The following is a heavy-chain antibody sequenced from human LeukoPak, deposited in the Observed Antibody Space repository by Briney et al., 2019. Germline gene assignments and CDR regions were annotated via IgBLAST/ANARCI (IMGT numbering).Heavy chain of an antibody. CDR2: ISAYNGNT. Sequence: APVKVSCKASGYTFTSYGISWVRQAPGRGLEWMGWISAYNGNTKYSQKFQGRVTITRDTSASTAYMELSSLRSEDTAVYYCARSRHDSSGYLLDYWGQGTLVTVSS. J-gene: IGHJ4*02. CDR1: GYTFTSYG. CDR3: ARSRHDSSGYLLDY. V-gene: IGHV1-18*01. D-gene: IGHD3-22*01.